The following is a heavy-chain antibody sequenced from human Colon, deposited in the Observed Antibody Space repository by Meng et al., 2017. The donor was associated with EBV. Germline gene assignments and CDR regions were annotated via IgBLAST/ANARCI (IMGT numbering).Heavy chain of an antibody. Sequence: QPQESGRGLVTPSGTRSLTGVVSGGSSSSSYWWTWVRQSPGKGLEWIGEMYHSGTTNYNPSLKSRVTISMGKSNNQLSLKLNSVTAADTAVYYCATQESRDGHNPYWGQGTLVTVSS. CDR3: ATQESRDGHNPY. V-gene: IGHV4-4*02. CDR2: MYHSGTT. CDR1: GGSSSSSYW. J-gene: IGHJ4*02. D-gene: IGHD5-24*01.